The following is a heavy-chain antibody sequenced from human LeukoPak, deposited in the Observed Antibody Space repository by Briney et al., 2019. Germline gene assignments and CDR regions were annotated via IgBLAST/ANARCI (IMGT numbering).Heavy chain of an antibody. CDR1: GFTFSTYV. J-gene: IGHJ6*02. D-gene: IGHD5-24*01. CDR2: ISGSGGST. Sequence: GGSLRLSCAASGFTFSTYVMSWVRQAPGKGLEWVSAISGSGGSTYYADSVKGRFTISRDNSKNTLYLQMNSLRAEDTAVYYCARDYLGKDGYTEDYYYYGMDVWGQGTTVTVSS. CDR3: ARDYLGKDGYTEDYYYYGMDV. V-gene: IGHV3-23*01.